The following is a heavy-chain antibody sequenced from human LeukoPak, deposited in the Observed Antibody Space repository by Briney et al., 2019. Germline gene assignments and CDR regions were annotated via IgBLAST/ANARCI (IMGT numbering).Heavy chain of an antibody. D-gene: IGHD6-6*01. V-gene: IGHV3-21*01. CDR3: ARDPPYSSSSYYFDY. Sequence: GGSLRLSCAASGFTFSSYSMNWVRQAPGKGLEWVSSISSSSSYIYYADSVKGRFTISRDNAKNSLYLQMNSLRAEDTAVYYCARDPPYSSSSYYFDYWGQGTLVTVSS. CDR2: ISSSSSYI. CDR1: GFTFSSYS. J-gene: IGHJ4*02.